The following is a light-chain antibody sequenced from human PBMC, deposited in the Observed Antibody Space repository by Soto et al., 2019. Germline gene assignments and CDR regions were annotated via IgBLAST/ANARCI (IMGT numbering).Light chain of an antibody. CDR1: QSVSGTY. V-gene: IGKV3-20*01. Sequence: IVLTQSPVSLSLSPGESATLSCRASQSVSGTYLAWYQQKPGQAPRLLLYGASSRPTGIPDRFRGSGSGTDFTLTINRLEPEDFAVYYCQRYGGSALTFGGGTKVDIK. CDR3: QRYGGSALT. J-gene: IGKJ4*01. CDR2: GAS.